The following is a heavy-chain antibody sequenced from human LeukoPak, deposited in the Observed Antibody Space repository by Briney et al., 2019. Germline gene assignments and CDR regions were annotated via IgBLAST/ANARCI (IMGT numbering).Heavy chain of an antibody. V-gene: IGHV1-46*01. Sequence: ASVKVSCKASGYTFTSYYMHWVRQAPGQGLEWMGIINPSGGSTSYAQKFQGRVTMTRDTSISTAYMELSRLRSDDTAVYYCAREWETYYYDSSGPWYFDYWGQGTLVTVSS. CDR3: AREWETYYYDSSGPWYFDY. CDR2: INPSGGST. J-gene: IGHJ4*02. CDR1: GYTFTSYY. D-gene: IGHD3-22*01.